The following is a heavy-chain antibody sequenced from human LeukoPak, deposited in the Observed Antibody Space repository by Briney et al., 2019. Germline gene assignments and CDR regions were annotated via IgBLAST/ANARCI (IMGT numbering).Heavy chain of an antibody. J-gene: IGHJ4*02. CDR2: IAYDGSIK. V-gene: IGHV3-30*03. Sequence: GRSLRLSCAASGFTFSAYGMHWVRQAPGKGLEWVAVIAYDGSIKYYADSVKGRFTISSDNSKNTLFLQTNSLRAEDTAVYYCARARGYSYTYDYWGQGTPVTAYS. CDR3: ARARGYSYTYDY. CDR1: GFTFSAYG. D-gene: IGHD5-18*01.